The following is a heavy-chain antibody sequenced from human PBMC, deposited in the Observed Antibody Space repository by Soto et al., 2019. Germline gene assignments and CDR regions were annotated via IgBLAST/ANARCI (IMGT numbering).Heavy chain of an antibody. D-gene: IGHD4-17*01. Sequence: SVKVSCKASGGTFSSYAISWVRQAPGQGLEWMGGIIPIFGTANYAQKFQGRVTITADESTSTAYMELSSLRSEDTAVYYCARFPYGDYPHYFDYWGQGTLVTVSS. J-gene: IGHJ4*02. CDR2: IIPIFGTA. CDR1: GGTFSSYA. CDR3: ARFPYGDYPHYFDY. V-gene: IGHV1-69*13.